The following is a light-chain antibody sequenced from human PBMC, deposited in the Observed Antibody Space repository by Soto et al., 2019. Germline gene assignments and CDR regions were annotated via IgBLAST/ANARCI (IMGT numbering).Light chain of an antibody. J-gene: IGKJ2*01. CDR1: QTISSN. V-gene: IGKV3-15*01. Sequence: EIVMTQSPATLSVSPGERVTLSCRASQTISSNLAWYQQKPGQGPRVLIYGASTRVTGIPARFSGSGSGTEFTLTITSLQSADFAVYYCHQYYNTYTFGQGTKVDIK. CDR3: HQYYNTYT. CDR2: GAS.